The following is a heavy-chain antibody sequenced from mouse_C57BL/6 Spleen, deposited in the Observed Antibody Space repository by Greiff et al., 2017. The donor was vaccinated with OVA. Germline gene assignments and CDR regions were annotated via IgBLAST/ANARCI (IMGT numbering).Heavy chain of an antibody. Sequence: VQLQQSGPELVKPGASVKISCKASGYTFTDYYMNWVKQSHGKSLEWIGDINPNNGGTSYNQKFKGKATLTVDKSSSTAYMELRSLTSEDSAVYYCARSPYYGSPWLAYWGQGTLVTVSA. CDR3: ARSPYYGSPWLAY. J-gene: IGHJ3*01. D-gene: IGHD1-1*01. CDR2: INPNNGGT. CDR1: GYTFTDYY. V-gene: IGHV1-26*01.